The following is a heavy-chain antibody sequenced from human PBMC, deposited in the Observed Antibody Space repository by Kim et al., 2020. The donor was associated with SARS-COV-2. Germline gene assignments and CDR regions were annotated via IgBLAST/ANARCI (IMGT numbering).Heavy chain of an antibody. D-gene: IGHD3-9*01. CDR2: ISSSSSYT. V-gene: IGHV3-11*03. J-gene: IGHJ4*02. Sequence: GGSLRLSCAASGFTFSDYYMSWIRQAPGKGLEWVSYISSSSSYTNYADSVKGRFTISRDNAKNSLYLQMNSLRAEDTAVYYCATVHQGYDILTGYNYWGQGTLVTVSS. CDR1: GFTFSDYY. CDR3: ATVHQGYDILTGYNY.